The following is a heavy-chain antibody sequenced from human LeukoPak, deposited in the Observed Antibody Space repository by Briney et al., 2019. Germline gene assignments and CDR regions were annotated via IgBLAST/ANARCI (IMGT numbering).Heavy chain of an antibody. Sequence: ASVNVSCKASGYTFTSYYMHWVRQAPGQGLEWMGIINPSGGSTSYAQKFQGRVTMTRDTSTSTVYMELSSLRSEDTAVYYCARGTNTYDFWSGSFGYWGQGTLVTVSS. CDR2: INPSGGST. CDR1: GYTFTSYY. CDR3: ARGTNTYDFWSGSFGY. J-gene: IGHJ4*02. V-gene: IGHV1-46*01. D-gene: IGHD3-3*01.